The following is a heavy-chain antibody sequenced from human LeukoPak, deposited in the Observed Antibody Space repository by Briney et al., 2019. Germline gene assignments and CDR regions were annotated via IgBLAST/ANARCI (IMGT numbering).Heavy chain of an antibody. J-gene: IGHJ4*02. V-gene: IGHV3-30*03. Sequence: PGRSLRLSCAASGFTFSSYGMHWVRQAPGKGLEWVAVISYDGSNKYYADSVKGRFTISRDNSKNTLYLQMNSLRAEDTAVYYCARASSRSAAGYFDYWGRGSLVTVSS. CDR2: ISYDGSNK. CDR3: ARASSRSAAGYFDY. CDR1: GFTFSSYG. D-gene: IGHD6-13*01.